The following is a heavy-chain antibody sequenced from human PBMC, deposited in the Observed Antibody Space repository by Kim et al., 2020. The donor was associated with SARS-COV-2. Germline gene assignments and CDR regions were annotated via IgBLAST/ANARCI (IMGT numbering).Heavy chain of an antibody. Sequence: GGSLRLSCAASAFSFSNYWMHWVRQAPGKGLVWVSRINIDGSSTSYADAVKGRFTISRDNAKNTLYMQMNSLSGEDTAVYYCVRSDYYDGSGYYYGYWGQGTLVTVSS. CDR3: VRSDYYDGSGYYYGY. CDR1: AFSFSNYW. CDR2: INIDGSST. D-gene: IGHD3-22*01. J-gene: IGHJ4*02. V-gene: IGHV3-74*01.